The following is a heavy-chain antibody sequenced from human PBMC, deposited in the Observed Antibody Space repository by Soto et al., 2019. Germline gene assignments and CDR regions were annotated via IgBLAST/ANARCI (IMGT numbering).Heavy chain of an antibody. CDR3: AKDTYYHDSSGYYVFDC. CDR1: GFTFSSYG. V-gene: IGHV3-30*18. D-gene: IGHD3-22*01. Sequence: GGSLRLSCAASGFTFSSYGMHWVRQAPGKGLEWVAGVSYDGSKEYYTESVRGRFTISRDNSRNTLDLQMNSLRAEDTAVYYCAKDTYYHDSSGYYVFDCWGQGTLVTVSS. CDR2: VSYDGSKE. J-gene: IGHJ4*02.